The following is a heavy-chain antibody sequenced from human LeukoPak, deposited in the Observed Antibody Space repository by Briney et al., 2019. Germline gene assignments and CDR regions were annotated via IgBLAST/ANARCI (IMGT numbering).Heavy chain of an antibody. CDR3: AARGDCGGDCYGY. J-gene: IGHJ4*02. CDR2: IKQDGSEK. CDR1: GFTLSSYW. Sequence: GGSLRLSCAASGFTLSSYWMSWVRQAPGKGLEWVANIKQDGSEKYYVDSVKGRFTISRDNAKNSLYLQMNSLRAEDTAVYYCAARGDCGGDCYGYWGQGTLVTVSS. V-gene: IGHV3-7*05. D-gene: IGHD2-21*01.